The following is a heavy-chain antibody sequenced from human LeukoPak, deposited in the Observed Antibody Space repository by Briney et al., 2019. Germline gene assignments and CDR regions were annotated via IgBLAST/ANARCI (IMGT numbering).Heavy chain of an antibody. Sequence: GGSLRLSCAASGFTFSSYSMNWVRQAPGKGLEWVSSISSSSSYIYYADSVKGRFTISRDNAKNSLYLQMNSLRAEDTAVYYCARTFEQQLARGYFDYWGQGTLVTVSS. V-gene: IGHV3-21*01. CDR2: ISSSSSYI. D-gene: IGHD6-13*01. CDR3: ARTFEQQLARGYFDY. J-gene: IGHJ4*02. CDR1: GFTFSSYS.